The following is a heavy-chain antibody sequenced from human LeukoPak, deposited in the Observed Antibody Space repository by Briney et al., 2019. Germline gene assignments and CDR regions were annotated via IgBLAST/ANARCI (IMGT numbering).Heavy chain of an antibody. Sequence: PGGSLRLSCTASGFTFTNYAIMWVRQAPGKGLEWVSGIGSGHHTYYADSVRGRFTISRDNSGSTVYLQMNKLRPEDTGLYFCAKANDYGDYSCPDVWGEGASVTVSS. D-gene: IGHD4-17*01. CDR1: GFTFTNYA. CDR3: AKANDYGDYSCPDV. V-gene: IGHV3-23*01. J-gene: IGHJ6*04. CDR2: IGSGHHT.